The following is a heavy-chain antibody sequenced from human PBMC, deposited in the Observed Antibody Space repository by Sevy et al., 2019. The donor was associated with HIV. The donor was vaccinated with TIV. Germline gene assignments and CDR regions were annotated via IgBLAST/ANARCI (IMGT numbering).Heavy chain of an antibody. CDR2: IYYSGST. V-gene: IGHV4-31*03. D-gene: IGHD3-3*01. J-gene: IGHJ5*02. CDR1: GGSISSGGYY. Sequence: SETLSLTCTVSGGSISSGGYYWSWIRQHPGKGLEWIGYIYYSGSTYYNPSLKSRVTISVDTSKNQFSLKLSSVTAAETAVYYCARADKDYDFWSGYPPTWFDRWVQLTLVNVSS. CDR3: ARADKDYDFWSGYPPTWFDR.